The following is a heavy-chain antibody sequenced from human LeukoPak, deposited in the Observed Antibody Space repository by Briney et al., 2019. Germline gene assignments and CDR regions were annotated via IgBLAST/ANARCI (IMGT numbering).Heavy chain of an antibody. Sequence: SETLSLTCTVSGGSISTSNYYWGWVRQPPGKGLEWIGNIFYSGSTYYSPSLKSRVTISLDTSRNQFSLKLSSVTAADTAVYYCARDWGVISAFDIWGQGTMVTVSS. D-gene: IGHD3-10*01. CDR2: IFYSGST. V-gene: IGHV4-39*07. J-gene: IGHJ3*02. CDR1: GGSISTSNYY. CDR3: ARDWGVISAFDI.